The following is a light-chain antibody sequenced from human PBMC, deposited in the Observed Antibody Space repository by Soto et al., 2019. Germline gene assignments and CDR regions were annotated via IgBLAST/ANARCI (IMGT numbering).Light chain of an antibody. J-gene: IGKJ3*01. CDR1: QDVSRY. Sequence: QLTQSHSSLSASVGDRVTITCRASQDVSRYLAWYQQKAGKAPKLLIYGASTLQSGVPSRFSGFGSGTEFTLTISSLQPEDFATEHCQQLHRTPFSCGPGTTVDV. V-gene: IGKV1-9*01. CDR3: QQLHRTPFS. CDR2: GAS.